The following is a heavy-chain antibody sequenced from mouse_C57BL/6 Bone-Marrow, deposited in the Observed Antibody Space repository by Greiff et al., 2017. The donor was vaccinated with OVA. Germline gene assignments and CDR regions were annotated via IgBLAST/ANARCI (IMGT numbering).Heavy chain of an antibody. V-gene: IGHV8-8*01. J-gene: IGHJ1*03. Sequence: QVTLKVSGPGILQPSQTLSLTCSFSGFSLSTFGMGVGWIRQPSGKGLEWLAHIWWDDDKYYNPALKSRLTISKDTSKNQVFLKIANVDTADTATYYCARMPDYYGSSPWYFDVWGTGTTVTVSS. D-gene: IGHD1-1*01. CDR2: IWWDDDK. CDR3: ARMPDYYGSSPWYFDV. CDR1: GFSLSTFGMG.